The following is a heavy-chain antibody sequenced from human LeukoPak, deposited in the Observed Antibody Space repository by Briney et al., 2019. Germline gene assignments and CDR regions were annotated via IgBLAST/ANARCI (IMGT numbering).Heavy chain of an antibody. V-gene: IGHV3-23*01. D-gene: IGHD1-26*01. CDR2: ISGSGGST. J-gene: IGHJ4*02. CDR1: GFTFSSYA. CDR3: ARERGIVGADYDY. Sequence: PGGSLRLSCAAYGFTFSSYAMSLVRQAPGKGLEWVSAISGSGGSTYYADSVKGRFTISRDNSKNTLYLQMNSLRAEDTAVYYCARERGIVGADYDYWGQGTLVTVSS.